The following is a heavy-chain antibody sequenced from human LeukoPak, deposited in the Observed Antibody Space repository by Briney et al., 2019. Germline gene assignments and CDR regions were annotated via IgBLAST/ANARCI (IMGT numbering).Heavy chain of an antibody. V-gene: IGHV4-34*01. CDR1: GGSFSGYY. D-gene: IGHD3-3*01. CDR2: INHSGST. Sequence: SETLSLTCAVYGGSFSGYYWSWIRQPPGKGLEWIGEINHSGSTNYNPSLKSRVTISVDTSKNQFSLKLSSVTAADTAVYYCARGPRYDFWSGYLPIYYMDVWGKGTTVTVSS. CDR3: ARGPRYDFWSGYLPIYYMDV. J-gene: IGHJ6*03.